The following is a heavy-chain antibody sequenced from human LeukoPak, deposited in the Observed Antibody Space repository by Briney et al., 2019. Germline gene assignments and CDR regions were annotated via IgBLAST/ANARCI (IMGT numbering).Heavy chain of an antibody. D-gene: IGHD6-19*01. CDR3: ARAPHSGWCEGDFDY. J-gene: IGHJ4*02. CDR1: GGSISSYY. CDR2: IYYSGST. Sequence: SETLSLTCTVSGGSISSYYWSWIRQPPGKGLEWIGYIYYSGSTNYNPSLKSRVTISVDTSKNQFSLKLSSVTAADTAVYYCARAPHSGWCEGDFDYWGQGTLVTVSS. V-gene: IGHV4-59*12.